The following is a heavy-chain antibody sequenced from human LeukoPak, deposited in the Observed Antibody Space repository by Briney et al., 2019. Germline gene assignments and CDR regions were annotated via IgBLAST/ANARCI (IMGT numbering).Heavy chain of an antibody. Sequence: GKSLRLSCAASGLTVSIYTMHWVRQASGKGLEWVALISYDGTNKYYADSVKGRFTISRDNSKSTLYLQVNSLRAEDTAVYYCARAVGDCSGGSCYSELDYWGQGALATVSS. CDR1: GLTVSIYT. D-gene: IGHD2-15*01. J-gene: IGHJ4*02. V-gene: IGHV3-30*01. CDR3: ARAVGDCSGGSCYSELDY. CDR2: ISYDGTNK.